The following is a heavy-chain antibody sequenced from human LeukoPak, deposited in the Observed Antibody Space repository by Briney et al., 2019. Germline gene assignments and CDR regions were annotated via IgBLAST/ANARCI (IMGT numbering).Heavy chain of an antibody. J-gene: IGHJ4*02. CDR3: AGGGDGSGSLGDE. CDR2: IKHDGNWK. D-gene: IGHD3-16*01. Sequence: GGSLRLSCAASGSTFGNYYMSWVRQAPGKGLEWVANIKHDGNWKFYADSVKGRFTVSRDNAEKSVYLHMSSLRAEDTAMYYWAGGGDGSGSLGDEGGQG. CDR1: GSTFGNYY. V-gene: IGHV3-7*03.